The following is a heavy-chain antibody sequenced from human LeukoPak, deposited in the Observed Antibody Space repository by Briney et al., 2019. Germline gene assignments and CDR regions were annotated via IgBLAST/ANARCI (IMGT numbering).Heavy chain of an antibody. Sequence: ASVKVSCKASGYTFTGYYMHWVRQAPGQGLEWMGWINPNSGGTNYAQKFQGRVTVTRGTSISTAYMELSRLRSDDTALYYCARDFTGLLPPSYYFDYWGQGTLVTVSS. CDR2: INPNSGGT. D-gene: IGHD2-15*01. V-gene: IGHV1-2*02. CDR3: ARDFTGLLPPSYYFDY. J-gene: IGHJ4*02. CDR1: GYTFTGYY.